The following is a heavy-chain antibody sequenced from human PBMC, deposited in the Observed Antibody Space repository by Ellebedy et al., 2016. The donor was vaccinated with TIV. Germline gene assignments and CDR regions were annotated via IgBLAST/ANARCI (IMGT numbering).Heavy chain of an antibody. J-gene: IGHJ4*02. D-gene: IGHD6-19*01. CDR2: INPSGGST. CDR3: ARARSSGWLHTPDY. V-gene: IGHV1-46*04. CDR1: GYTFTSYY. Sequence: AASVKVSCKASGYTFTSYYMHWVRQAPGQGLEWMGIINPSGGSTTYAQKLQGRVTMTRDTSTSTVYMELSSLRSEDTAVYDCARARSSGWLHTPDYWGQGTLVTVSS.